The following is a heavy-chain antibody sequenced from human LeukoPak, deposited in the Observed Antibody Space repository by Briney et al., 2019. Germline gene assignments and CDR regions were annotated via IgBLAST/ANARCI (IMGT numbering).Heavy chain of an antibody. V-gene: IGHV1-69*04. J-gene: IGHJ5*02. CDR3: ARGGIVVSNWFDP. CDR1: GGTFTSYA. Sequence: SVKVSCKDSGGTFTSYAINWVRQAPGQGLEWMGRIIPILGIANYAQKFQGRVTITADKSTSTAYMELSSLRSEDTAVYYCARGGIVVSNWFDPWGQGTLVTVSS. D-gene: IGHD3-22*01. CDR2: IIPILGIA.